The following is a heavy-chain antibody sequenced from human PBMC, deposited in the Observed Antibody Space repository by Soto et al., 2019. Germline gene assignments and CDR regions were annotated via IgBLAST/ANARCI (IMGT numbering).Heavy chain of an antibody. CDR3: ASVLRFLEWSSYYYYGTDV. J-gene: IGHJ6*02. CDR2: INPSGGST. Sequence: ASVKVSCKASGYTFTSYYMHWVRQAPGQGLEWMGIINPSGGSTSYAQKFQGRVTMTRDTSTSTVYMELSSLRSEDTAVYYCASVLRFLEWSSYYYYGTDVWGQGTTVTVSS. D-gene: IGHD3-3*01. CDR1: GYTFTSYY. V-gene: IGHV1-46*01.